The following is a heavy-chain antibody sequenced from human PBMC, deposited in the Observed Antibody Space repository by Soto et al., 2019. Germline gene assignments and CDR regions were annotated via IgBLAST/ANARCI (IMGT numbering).Heavy chain of an antibody. D-gene: IGHD5-18*01. J-gene: IGHJ6*02. V-gene: IGHV4-34*01. Sequence: SEARSLSWAVYGGSFSGGDWSGSRQPPGKGMEWFGEINHSGSTNYNPSLKSRVTISVDTSKNQFSLKLSSVTAADTAVYYCARGSRRRRYSYVGTDPYYYYYGMDVWGQGTTVT. CDR1: GGSFSGGD. CDR3: ARGSRRRRYSYVGTDPYYYYYGMDV. CDR2: INHSGST.